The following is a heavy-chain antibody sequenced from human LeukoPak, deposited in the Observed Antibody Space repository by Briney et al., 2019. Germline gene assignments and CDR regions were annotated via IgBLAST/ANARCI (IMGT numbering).Heavy chain of an antibody. CDR1: GFTFSSVS. Sequence: GGSLRLSCAASGFTFSSVSMSWVRQAPGKGLEWISYISSSSSTIYYADSVKGRFTVSRDNSKNTLYLQINSLRAEDTAVYYCAKDSGGTYFYYYYYMDVWGKGTTVTVSS. CDR3: AKDSGGTYFYYYYYMDV. J-gene: IGHJ6*03. D-gene: IGHD1-26*01. CDR2: ISSSSSTI. V-gene: IGHV3-48*01.